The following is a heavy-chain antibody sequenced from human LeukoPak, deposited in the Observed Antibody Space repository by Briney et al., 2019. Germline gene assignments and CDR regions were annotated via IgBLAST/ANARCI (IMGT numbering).Heavy chain of an antibody. CDR3: ARTIFGVVMDYYYYYYMDV. J-gene: IGHJ6*03. CDR1: GGTFSSHA. V-gene: IGHV1-69*13. Sequence: SVKVSCKASGGTFSSHAISWVRQAPGQGLEWMGGIIPIFGTANYAQKFQGRVTITAEESTSTAYMELSSLRSEDTAVYYCARTIFGVVMDYYYYYYMDVWGKGTTVTVSS. CDR2: IIPIFGTA. D-gene: IGHD3-3*01.